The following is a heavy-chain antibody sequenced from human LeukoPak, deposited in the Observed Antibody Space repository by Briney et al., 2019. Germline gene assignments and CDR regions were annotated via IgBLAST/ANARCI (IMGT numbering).Heavy chain of an antibody. CDR2: ISAYNGNT. J-gene: IGHJ4*02. CDR3: ARGTSNYYDSSGYNRY. D-gene: IGHD3-22*01. CDR1: GYTFTSYG. V-gene: IGHV1-18*01. Sequence: ASVKVSCKASGYTFTSYGIRWVRQAPGQGLEWMGWISAYNGNTNYAQKLQGRVTMTTDTSTSTAYMELRSLRSDDTAVYYCARGTSNYYDSSGYNRYWGQGTLVTVSS.